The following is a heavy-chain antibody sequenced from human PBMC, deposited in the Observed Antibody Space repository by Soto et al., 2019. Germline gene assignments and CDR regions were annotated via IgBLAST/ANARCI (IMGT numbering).Heavy chain of an antibody. CDR3: ARGGRNYDFWSGYYRSSHFDY. V-gene: IGHV4-31*03. D-gene: IGHD3-3*01. Sequence: SETLSLTCTVSGGSISSGGYYWSWIRQHPGKGLEWIGYIYYSGSTYYNPSLKSRATISVDTSKNQFSLKLSSVTAADTAVYYCARGGRNYDFWSGYYRSSHFDYWGQGTLVTVSS. CDR1: GGSISSGGYY. CDR2: IYYSGST. J-gene: IGHJ4*02.